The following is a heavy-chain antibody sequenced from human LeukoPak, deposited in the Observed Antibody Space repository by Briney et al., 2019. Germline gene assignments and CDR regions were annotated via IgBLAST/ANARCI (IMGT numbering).Heavy chain of an antibody. V-gene: IGHV1-69*05. Sequence: ASVKVSCKASGGTFSSYAISWVRQAPGQGLEWMGGIIPIFGTANYAQKFQGRVTMTRDTPTSTVYMELSSLRSEDTAVYYCARGDQAPWNDGDGVLYWGQGTLVTVSS. J-gene: IGHJ4*02. D-gene: IGHD1-1*01. CDR1: GGTFSSYA. CDR3: ARGDQAPWNDGDGVLY. CDR2: IIPIFGTA.